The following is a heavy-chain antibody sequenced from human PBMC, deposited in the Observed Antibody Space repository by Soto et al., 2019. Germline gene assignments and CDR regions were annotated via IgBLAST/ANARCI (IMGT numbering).Heavy chain of an antibody. D-gene: IGHD6-6*01. CDR1: GGSFSGYY. CDR3: ARGGVYSSSSKFDY. V-gene: IGHV4-34*01. J-gene: IGHJ4*02. CDR2: INHSGST. Sequence: QVQLQQWGAGLLKPSETLSLTCAVYGGSFSGYYWSWIRQPPGKGLEWIGEINHSGSTNYNPSLKSRVTISVDTSKNQFSLKLSSVTAADTAVYYCARGGVYSSSSKFDYWGQGTLVTVSS.